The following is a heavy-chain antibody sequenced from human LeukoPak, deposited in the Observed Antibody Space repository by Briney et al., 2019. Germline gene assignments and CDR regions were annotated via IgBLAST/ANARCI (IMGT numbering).Heavy chain of an antibody. Sequence: SETLSLTCTVSGYSISSGYYWGWIRQPPGKGLEWIGSIYHSGSTYYNPSLKSRVTISVDTSKNQFSLKLSSVTAADTAVYYCARDPRLSWYFDLWGRGTLVTVSS. V-gene: IGHV4-38-2*02. J-gene: IGHJ2*01. CDR2: IYHSGST. D-gene: IGHD5-12*01. CDR1: GYSISSGYY. CDR3: ARDPRLSWYFDL.